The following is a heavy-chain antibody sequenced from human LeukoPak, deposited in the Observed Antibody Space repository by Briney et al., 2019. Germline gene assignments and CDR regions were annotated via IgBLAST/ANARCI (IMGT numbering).Heavy chain of an antibody. CDR2: IIPIFGTA. Sequence: ASVEVSCKASGGTFSSYAISWVRQAPGQGLEWMGGIIPIFGTANYAQKFQGRVTITADESTSTAYMELSSLRSEDTAVYYCAREAIAAAGTGFSPLDYWGQGTLVTVSS. CDR3: AREAIAAAGTGFSPLDY. CDR1: GGTFSSYA. J-gene: IGHJ4*02. D-gene: IGHD6-13*01. V-gene: IGHV1-69*13.